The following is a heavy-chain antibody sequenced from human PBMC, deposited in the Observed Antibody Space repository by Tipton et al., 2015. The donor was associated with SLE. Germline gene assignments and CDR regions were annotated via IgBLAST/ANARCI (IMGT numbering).Heavy chain of an antibody. Sequence: TLSLTCTVSGGSISSYYWSWIRQPPGKGLEWIGHIYYSGTSNYNPSLRSRVTISMDTSKNQFSLQLSSVTAADTAIYYCARQAEYSSSSGFWFDPWGQGTLVTVSS. CDR1: GGSISSYY. V-gene: IGHV4-59*01. J-gene: IGHJ5*02. CDR3: ARQAEYSSSSGFWFDP. D-gene: IGHD6-6*01. CDR2: IYYSGTS.